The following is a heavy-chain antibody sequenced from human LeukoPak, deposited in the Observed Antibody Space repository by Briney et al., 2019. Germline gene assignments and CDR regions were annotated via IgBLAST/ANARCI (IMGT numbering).Heavy chain of an antibody. Sequence: SQTLSLTCTVSGGSLSSGGYYWSWIRQPPGKGLEWIGYIYHSGSTYYNPSLKSRVTISVDRSKNQFSLKLSSVTAADTAVYYCARLVGCSSTSCYTGHFQHWGQGTLVTVSS. CDR3: ARLVGCSSTSCYTGHFQH. J-gene: IGHJ1*01. D-gene: IGHD2-2*02. V-gene: IGHV4-30-2*01. CDR2: IYHSGST. CDR1: GGSLSSGGYY.